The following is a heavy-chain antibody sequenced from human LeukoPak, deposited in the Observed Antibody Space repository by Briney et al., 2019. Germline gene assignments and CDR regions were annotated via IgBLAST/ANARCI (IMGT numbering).Heavy chain of an antibody. J-gene: IGHJ4*02. CDR1: GVSISSSNSY. V-gene: IGHV4-39*01. CDR3: AGQTGSGLFILP. CDR2: IYYSGNT. D-gene: IGHD3/OR15-3a*01. Sequence: SETLSRTCTVSGVSISSSNSYWGWPRQPPGKGLEWIASIYYSGNTYYNASLNSQISISINTTKNKFSLRLTSVTAADTAVYYCAGQTGSGLFILPGGQGTLVTVSS.